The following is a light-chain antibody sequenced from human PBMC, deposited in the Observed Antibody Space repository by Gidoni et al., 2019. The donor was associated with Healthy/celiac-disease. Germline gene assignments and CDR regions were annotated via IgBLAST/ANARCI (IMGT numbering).Light chain of an antibody. J-gene: IGKJ3*01. CDR3: QQFNNYFT. CDR2: DAS. CDR1: QGISSA. V-gene: IGKV1D-13*01. Sequence: AIQLTQSPSSLSASVGDRVTITCRASQGISSALAWYQQKPGKAPKLLIYDASSLESGVPARFSGSGSGTDFTLTISSLQPEDFATYYCQQFNNYFTFXPXTKVDIK.